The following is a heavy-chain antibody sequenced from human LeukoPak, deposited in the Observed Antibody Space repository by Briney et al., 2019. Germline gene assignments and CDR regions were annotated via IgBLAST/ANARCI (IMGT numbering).Heavy chain of an antibody. D-gene: IGHD3-3*01. Sequence: SVKVSCKASGYTFSTYDINWVRQAPGQGLEWMGGIIPIVDTPIYAQQFQGRITFITDGSTNTAYMELNSLRSDDTAVYYCARGDYDFWSAYPYWGQGTLVTVSS. J-gene: IGHJ4*02. CDR1: GYTFSTYD. CDR2: IIPIVDTP. V-gene: IGHV1-69*05. CDR3: ARGDYDFWSAYPY.